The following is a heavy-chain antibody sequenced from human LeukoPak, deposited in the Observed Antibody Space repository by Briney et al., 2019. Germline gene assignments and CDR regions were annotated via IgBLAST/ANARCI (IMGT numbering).Heavy chain of an antibody. J-gene: IGHJ4*02. CDR1: GFTFGDYA. CDR2: IRSKAYGGTT. Sequence: GGSLRLSCTVSGFTFGDYAMRWVRQAPGKGLEWVGFIRSKAYGGTTEYAASEEGRFTISRDDSKSIAYLQMNSLKTEDTAVYYCTRGYYDFWSGYYNFDYWGQGTLVTVSS. V-gene: IGHV3-49*04. CDR3: TRGYYDFWSGYYNFDY. D-gene: IGHD3-3*01.